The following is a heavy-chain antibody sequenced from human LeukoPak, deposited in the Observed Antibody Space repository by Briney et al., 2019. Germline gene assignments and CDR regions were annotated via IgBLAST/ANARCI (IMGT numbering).Heavy chain of an antibody. CDR3: ARIGYSSSSFDY. CDR2: VNQDGSVK. D-gene: IGHD6-6*01. J-gene: IGHJ4*02. Sequence: GGTLTLPCVSSPLTFTPFRMTSLRQAPVNSLQWVANVNQDGSVKYYVESVKGRFAISRDNAKDSLYLQMNGLRAEDTAVYLCARIGYSSSSFDYWGQGTLVTVSS. CDR1: PLTFTPFR. V-gene: IGHV3-7*01.